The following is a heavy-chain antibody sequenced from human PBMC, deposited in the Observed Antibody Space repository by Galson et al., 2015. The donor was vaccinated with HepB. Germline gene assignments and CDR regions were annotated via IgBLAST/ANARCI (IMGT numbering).Heavy chain of an antibody. V-gene: IGHV3-30*04. J-gene: IGHJ6*02. D-gene: IGHD2-15*01. CDR1: GFTFSSYA. CDR3: ARRLVAADYYYYGMDV. CDR2: ISYDGSNK. Sequence: SLRLSCAASGFTFSSYAMHWVRQAPGKGLEWVAVISYDGSNKYYADSVKGRFTISRDNSKNTLYLQMNSLRAEDTAVYYCARRLVAADYYYYGMDVWGQGTTVTVSS.